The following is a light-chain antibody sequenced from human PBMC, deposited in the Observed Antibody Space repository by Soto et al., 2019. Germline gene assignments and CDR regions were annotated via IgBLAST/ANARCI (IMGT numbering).Light chain of an antibody. CDR1: SGHSSYI. V-gene: IGLV4-60*02. Sequence: QPVLTQSSSASASLGSSVKLTCTLNSGHSSYIIAWHHQQPGKAPRYLMKLEGSGSYNKGSGVPDRFSGSSSGADRYLTISNLQFEDEANYYCETWDSNTRVFGGRTKLTVL. CDR2: LEGSGSY. J-gene: IGLJ2*01. CDR3: ETWDSNTRV.